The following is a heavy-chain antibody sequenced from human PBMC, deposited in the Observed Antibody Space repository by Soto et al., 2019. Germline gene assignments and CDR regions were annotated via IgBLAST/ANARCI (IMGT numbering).Heavy chain of an antibody. CDR2: IYYSGST. CDR1: GGYISSGGYY. V-gene: IGHV4-30-4*01. J-gene: IGHJ5*02. CDR3: ARSSFDSYYDFWSGYPTEGWFDP. D-gene: IGHD3-3*01. Sequence: SETLSLTCTVSGGYISSGGYYWSWIRQPPGKGLEWNGYIYYSGSTYYNPSLKSRVTISVDTSKNQFSLKLSSVTAADTAVYYCARSSFDSYYDFWSGYPTEGWFDPWGQGTLVTVSS.